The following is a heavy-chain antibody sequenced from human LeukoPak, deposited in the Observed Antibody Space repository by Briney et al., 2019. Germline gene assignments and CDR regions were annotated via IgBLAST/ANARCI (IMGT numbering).Heavy chain of an antibody. CDR2: IIPIFGTA. CDR1: GGTFSSYA. CDR3: ARETYYDSSGYMVY. J-gene: IGHJ4*02. V-gene: IGHV1-69*13. D-gene: IGHD3-22*01. Sequence: SVKVSCKASGGTFSSYAISWVRQAPGQGLEWMGGIIPIFGTANYAQKFQGRVTITADESTSTAYMDLSSLRSEDTAVYYCARETYYDSSGYMVYWGQGTLVTVSS.